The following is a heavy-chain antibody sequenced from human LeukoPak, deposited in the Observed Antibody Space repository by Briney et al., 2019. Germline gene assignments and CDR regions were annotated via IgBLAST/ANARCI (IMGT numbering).Heavy chain of an antibody. CDR3: ARVSSSWYQDWYFDL. CDR2: IDTSGNT. D-gene: IGHD6-13*01. V-gene: IGHV4-4*07. Sequence: SETLSLTCTVSGGTISSYYWSWIRQPAGKGLEWIGRIDTSGNTNYKPSLKSRVTMSVDTSKNQFSLKLSSVTAADTAVYYCARVSSSWYQDWYFDLWGRGTLVTVSS. CDR1: GGTISSYY. J-gene: IGHJ2*01.